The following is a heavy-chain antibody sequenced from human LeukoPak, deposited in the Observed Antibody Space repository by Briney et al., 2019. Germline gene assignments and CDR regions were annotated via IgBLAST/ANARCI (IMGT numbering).Heavy chain of an antibody. J-gene: IGHJ5*02. Sequence: PGGSLRLSWAASGFTSTNNWMTWFRQAPGKGLEWVANVNEDGSEKNYVDSVKGRFTISRDNAKNSVYLQMNNLRVEETAVYYCARGRGWIDPWGQGTLVTVSS. D-gene: IGHD5-24*01. CDR2: VNEDGSEK. CDR3: ARGRGWIDP. V-gene: IGHV3-7*01. CDR1: GFTSTNNW.